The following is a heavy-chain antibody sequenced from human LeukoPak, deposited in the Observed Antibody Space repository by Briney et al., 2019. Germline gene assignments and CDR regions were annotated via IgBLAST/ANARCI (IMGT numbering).Heavy chain of an antibody. CDR2: IYFSGST. D-gene: IGHD2-15*01. J-gene: IGHJ4*02. CDR3: ARALNPLPGTYYFDY. V-gene: IGHV4-4*07. Sequence: SETLSLTCTVSGASINSHYWSWIRQPAGKGLEWIGRIYFSGSTNYNSSLQSRVTMSVDTSKNQFSLKLTSVTAADTAVYYCARALNPLPGTYYFDYWGQGTLVTV. CDR1: GASINSHY.